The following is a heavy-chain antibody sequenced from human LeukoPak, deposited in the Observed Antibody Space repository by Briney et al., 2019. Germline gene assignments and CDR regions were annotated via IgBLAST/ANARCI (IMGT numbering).Heavy chain of an antibody. Sequence: SETLSLTCTVSGGSISSSSYYWGWIRQPPGKGLEWIGSIYYSGSTYYNPSLKSRVTISVDTSKNQFSLKLSSVTAADTAVYYCARDLRFGVYYFDYWGQGTLVTVSS. CDR2: IYYSGST. D-gene: IGHD3-10*01. J-gene: IGHJ4*02. CDR1: GGSISSSSYY. V-gene: IGHV4-39*07. CDR3: ARDLRFGVYYFDY.